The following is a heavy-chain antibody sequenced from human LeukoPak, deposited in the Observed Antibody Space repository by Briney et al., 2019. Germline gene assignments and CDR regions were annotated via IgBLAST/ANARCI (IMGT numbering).Heavy chain of an antibody. D-gene: IGHD3-10*01. CDR3: ARVGSGSYYRTFDY. V-gene: IGHV4-31*11. CDR2: IYYSGST. CDR1: GGSFSGYY. Sequence: SETLSLTCAVYGGSFSGYYWSWIRQHPGKGLEWIGYIYYSGSTYYNPSLKSRVTISVDTSKNQFSLKLSSVTAADTAVYYCARVGSGSYYRTFDYWGQGTLVTVSS. J-gene: IGHJ4*02.